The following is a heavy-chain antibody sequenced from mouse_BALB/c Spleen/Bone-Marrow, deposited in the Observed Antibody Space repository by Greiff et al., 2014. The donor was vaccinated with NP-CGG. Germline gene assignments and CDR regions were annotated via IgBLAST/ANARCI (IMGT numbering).Heavy chain of an antibody. Sequence: EVQLVESGGDLVKPGGSLKLSCAASGFTFSSYGMSWGRQTPDKRLEWVATISSGGSNTYYPDSVKGRFTISRDNVKNTLYLQMSSLKSEDTAMYYCARHQRYYAMDYWGQGTSVTVSS. V-gene: IGHV5-6*01. CDR1: GFTFSSYG. CDR3: ARHQRYYAMDY. J-gene: IGHJ4*01. CDR2: ISSGGSNT.